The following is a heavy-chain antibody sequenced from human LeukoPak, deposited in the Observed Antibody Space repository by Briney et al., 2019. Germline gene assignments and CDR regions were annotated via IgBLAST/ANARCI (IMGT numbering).Heavy chain of an antibody. CDR2: MNPNRGNT. CDR3: ARGREFIAAAVTDYYYGMDV. V-gene: IGHV1-8*01. CDR1: GYTFTSYD. D-gene: IGHD6-13*01. J-gene: IGHJ6*02. Sequence: ASVKVSCKASGYTFTSYDINWVRQATGQGLEWMGWMNPNRGNTGYAQKFQGRVTMTRNTSISTAYMELSSLRSEDTAVYYCARGREFIAAAVTDYYYGMDVWGQGTTVTVSS.